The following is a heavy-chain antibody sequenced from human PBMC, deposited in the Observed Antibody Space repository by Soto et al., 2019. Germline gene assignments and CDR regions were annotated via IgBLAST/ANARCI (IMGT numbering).Heavy chain of an antibody. CDR1: GDSITSISNRGDY. D-gene: IGHD3-22*01. CDR3: ARHPRDDEESRGYFDY. J-gene: IGHJ4*02. CDR2: VYYTGYA. V-gene: IGHV4-39*01. Sequence: QVQLQESGPGLVKPSETLSLSCSVSGDSITSISNRGDYWGWIRQAPGKVLEWMGSVYYTGYAFYNPSRKSRLTMSVDTSKNEFSLKLSSVTAADTAVYFCARHPRDDEESRGYFDYWGRGTLVTVSS.